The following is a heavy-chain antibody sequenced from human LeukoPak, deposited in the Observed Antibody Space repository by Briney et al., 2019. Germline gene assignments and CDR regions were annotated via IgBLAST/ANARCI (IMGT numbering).Heavy chain of an antibody. CDR3: ARDNRKNVLRYFDWSDAFDI. V-gene: IGHV1-18*01. CDR2: ISAYNGNT. J-gene: IGHJ3*02. Sequence: ASVKVSCKASGYTFTSYGISWVRQAPGQGLEWMGWISAYNGNTNYAQKLQGRVTMTTDTSTSTAYMELRSLRSDDTAVYYCARDNRKNVLRYFDWSDAFDIWGQGTMVTVSS. D-gene: IGHD3-9*01. CDR1: GYTFTSYG.